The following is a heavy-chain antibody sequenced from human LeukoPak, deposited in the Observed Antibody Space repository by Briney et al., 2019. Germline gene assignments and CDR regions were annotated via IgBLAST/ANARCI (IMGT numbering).Heavy chain of an antibody. Sequence: SETLSLTCTVSGYSISSSNWWSWVRQPPGKGLEWIGEIYHSGSTNYNPSLKSRVTISVDKSKNQFSLKLSSVTAADTAVYYCARQSIAAAGLNWGQGTLVTVSS. D-gene: IGHD6-13*01. V-gene: IGHV4-4*02. CDR2: IYHSGST. CDR3: ARQSIAAAGLN. J-gene: IGHJ4*02. CDR1: GYSISSSNW.